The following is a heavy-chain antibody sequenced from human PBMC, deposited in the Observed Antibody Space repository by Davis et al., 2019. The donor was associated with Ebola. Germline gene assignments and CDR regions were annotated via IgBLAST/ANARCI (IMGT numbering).Heavy chain of an antibody. D-gene: IGHD3-3*01. J-gene: IGHJ6*04. CDR1: GYTFTSYD. V-gene: IGHV1-8*01. CDR3: AVLFGVAPSVRYYGLDV. Sequence: AASVKVSCKASGYTFTSYDINWVRQATGQGLEWMGWMNPNSGNTGYAQKFQGRVTMTRNTSISTAYMEMSSLRSEDTAVYYCAVLFGVAPSVRYYGLDVWGKGTTVTVSS. CDR2: MNPNSGNT.